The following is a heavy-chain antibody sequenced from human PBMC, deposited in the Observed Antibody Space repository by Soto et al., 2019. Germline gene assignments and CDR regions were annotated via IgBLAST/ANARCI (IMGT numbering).Heavy chain of an antibody. CDR2: IYYTGST. J-gene: IGHJ6*02. Sequence: SETLSLTCTVSGGSVTSGNYYWSWIRQPPGKGLEWLGHIYYTGSTNYNPSLKSRVTISVDTSKNQFSLKVGSVTAADTAVYYCASSSLYGMDVWGQGTTVTVSS. CDR1: GGSVTSGNYY. CDR3: ASSSLYGMDV. V-gene: IGHV4-61*01.